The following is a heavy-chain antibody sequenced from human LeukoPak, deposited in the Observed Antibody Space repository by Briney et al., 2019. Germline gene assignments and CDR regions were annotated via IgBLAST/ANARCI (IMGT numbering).Heavy chain of an antibody. CDR2: ISYDGSNK. J-gene: IGHJ4*02. D-gene: IGHD6-19*01. V-gene: IGHV3-30*04. CDR3: ASDSSGWSHAFDY. CDR1: GFTFSSYA. Sequence: GGSLRLSCAASGFTFSSYAMHWVRQAPGKGLGWVAVISYDGSNKYYADSVKGRFTISRDNSKNTLYLQMNSLRAEDTAVYYCASDSSGWSHAFDYWGQGTLVTVSP.